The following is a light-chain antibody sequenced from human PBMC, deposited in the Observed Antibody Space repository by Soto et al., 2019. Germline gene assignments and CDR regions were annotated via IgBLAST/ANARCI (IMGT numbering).Light chain of an antibody. CDR1: QSVGGSS. CDR2: DTS. CDR3: QQYHNSPRT. V-gene: IGKV3-20*01. Sequence: ETLLTQSPGTLSLSPGERDTLSCRASQSVGGSSLAWYQQRPGQAPRLLIYDTSNRATGIPDRFSGSGSGTDFTLTISRLEPEDFAVYYCQQYHNSPRTFGQGTKVDIK. J-gene: IGKJ1*01.